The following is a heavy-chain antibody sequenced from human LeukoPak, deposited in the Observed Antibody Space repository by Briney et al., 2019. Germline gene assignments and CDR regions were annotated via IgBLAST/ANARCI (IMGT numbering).Heavy chain of an antibody. D-gene: IGHD4-17*01. CDR3: IVFGDSNH. CDR2: IHTGGDT. Sequence: PGGSLRLSCAASGFTVSSNYMSWVRQAPGKGLEWVSAIHTGGDTCYADSVKGQFTISRDTSKNTLYLQINSLRVEDTAVYYCIVFGDSNHWGQGTLVTVSS. CDR1: GFTVSSNY. J-gene: IGHJ5*02. V-gene: IGHV3-53*01.